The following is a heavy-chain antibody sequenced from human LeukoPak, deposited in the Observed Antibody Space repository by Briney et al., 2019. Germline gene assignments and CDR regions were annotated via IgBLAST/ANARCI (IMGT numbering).Heavy chain of an antibody. Sequence: SETLSLTCAVYGGSFSGYYWSWIRQPPGKGLEWIGEINHSGSTNYNPSLKSRVTISVDTSKNQFSLKLSSVTAADTAVYYCARYYYDSSDSLFDYWGQGTLVTVSS. V-gene: IGHV4-34*01. CDR2: INHSGST. CDR1: GGSFSGYY. CDR3: ARYYYDSSDSLFDY. D-gene: IGHD3-22*01. J-gene: IGHJ4*02.